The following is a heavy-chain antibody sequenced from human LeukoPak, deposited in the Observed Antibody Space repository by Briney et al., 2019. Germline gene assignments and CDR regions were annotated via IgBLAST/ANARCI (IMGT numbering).Heavy chain of an antibody. CDR3: ARAQKQLGNFDY. J-gene: IGHJ4*02. CDR1: GGSISSHY. CDR2: IYYSGST. D-gene: IGHD6-6*01. V-gene: IGHV4-59*11. Sequence: PSETPSLTCTVSGGSISSHYWSWIRQPPGKGLEWIGYIYYSGSTNYNPSLKSRVTISVDTSKNQFSLKLSSVTAADTAVYYCARAQKQLGNFDYWGQGTLVTVSS.